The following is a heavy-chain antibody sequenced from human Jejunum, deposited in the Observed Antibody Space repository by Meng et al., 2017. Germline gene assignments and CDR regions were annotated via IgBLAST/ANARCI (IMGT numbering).Heavy chain of an antibody. CDR3: GRGDRGTIDY. J-gene: IGHJ4*02. CDR2: MSNDGSYK. D-gene: IGHD1/OR15-1a*01. Sequence: GGSLRLSCAASGFTFSSYAMRWVRQTPGKGLECVAVMSNDGSYKHYADSVKGRFTISGDTSKNTLYLQMDSLTAEDTAVYYCGRGDRGTIDYWGQGTLVTVSS. CDR1: GFTFSSYA. V-gene: IGHV3-30*01.